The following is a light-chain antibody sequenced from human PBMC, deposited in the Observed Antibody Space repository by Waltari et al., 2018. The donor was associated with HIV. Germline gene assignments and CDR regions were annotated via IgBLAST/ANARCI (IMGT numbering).Light chain of an antibody. CDR3: CSYAGSSTFWV. J-gene: IGLJ3*02. V-gene: IGLV2-23*02. CDR1: SSDVGSYNF. CDR2: EVS. Sequence: QSALTQSASVSGSPGQSITISCTGTSSDVGSYNFVSWYQQHPGKAPKVRIFEVSKRPSGVSNRFSGSKSGNTASLTISGLQAEDEADYYCCSYAGSSTFWVFGGGTKLTVL.